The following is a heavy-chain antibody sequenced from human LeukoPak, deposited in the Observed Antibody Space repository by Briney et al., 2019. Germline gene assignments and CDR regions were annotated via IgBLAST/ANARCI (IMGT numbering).Heavy chain of an antibody. V-gene: IGHV3-23*01. CDR2: IDKNDATT. CDR1: GFTFSNYA. Sequence: GGSLRLSCAASGFTFSNYAMCWVRQAPGKGLEWVSSIDKNDATTNYADSVRGRFTISRDNSKNTLHLQMSSLRAEDTAVYYCAKYNGQLLEQWYYDYWGQGTLVTVSS. D-gene: IGHD1/OR15-1a*01. J-gene: IGHJ4*02. CDR3: AKYNGQLLEQWYYDY.